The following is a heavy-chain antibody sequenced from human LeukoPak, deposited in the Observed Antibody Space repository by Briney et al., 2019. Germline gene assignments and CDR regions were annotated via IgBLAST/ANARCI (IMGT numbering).Heavy chain of an antibody. CDR2: INHSGSN. CDR3: ARTKVRGRFDY. J-gene: IGHJ4*02. V-gene: IGHV4-34*01. D-gene: IGHD3-10*01. Sequence: SETLSLTCAVYGGSFSGYYWSWIRQPPGKGLEWIGEINHSGSNNYNPSLKSRVTISVDTSKNQFSPKLSSVTAADTAVYYCARTKVRGRFDYWGQGTLVTVSS. CDR1: GGSFSGYY.